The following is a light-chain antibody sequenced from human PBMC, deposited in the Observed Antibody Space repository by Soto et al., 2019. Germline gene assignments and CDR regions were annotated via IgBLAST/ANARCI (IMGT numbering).Light chain of an antibody. CDR3: CSYVGRNTYF. Sequence: QSVLTQPRSASGSPGQSITISCTGTSSDVGGYNYVSWYQQHPAKAPKLIIFDVSKRPSGVPNRFSGSKSGNTASLTISGLRADDEADYYCCSYVGRNTYFFGTGTKLTVL. V-gene: IGLV2-11*01. J-gene: IGLJ1*01. CDR1: SSDVGGYNY. CDR2: DVS.